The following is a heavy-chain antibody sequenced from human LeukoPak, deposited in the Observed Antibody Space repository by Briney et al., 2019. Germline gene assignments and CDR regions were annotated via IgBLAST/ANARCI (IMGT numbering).Heavy chain of an antibody. CDR1: GFTFSSYS. J-gene: IGHJ4*02. D-gene: IGHD6-13*01. CDR3: ARSFLSIAAAATDY. V-gene: IGHV3-21*01. Sequence: GGSLRLSCAASGFTFSSYSMNWVRQAPGKGLEWVSSISSSSSYIYYADSVKGRFTISRDNAKNSLYLQMNSLRAEDTAVYYCARSFLSIAAAATDYWGREPWSPSPQ. CDR2: ISSSSSYI.